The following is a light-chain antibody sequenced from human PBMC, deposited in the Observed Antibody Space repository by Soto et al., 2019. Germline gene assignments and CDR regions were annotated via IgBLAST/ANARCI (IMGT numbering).Light chain of an antibody. V-gene: IGKV3-15*01. CDR2: GAS. CDR3: QQYNKWPWT. Sequence: EIVMTQSPATLSASPGGGATLSCRASQSVSSDLAWYQRKPGQAPRLLIYGASTRATGIPASFSGSGSGTEFTLTISSLQSEAFAVYYCQQYNKWPWTFGQGTKVDI. CDR1: QSVSSD. J-gene: IGKJ1*01.